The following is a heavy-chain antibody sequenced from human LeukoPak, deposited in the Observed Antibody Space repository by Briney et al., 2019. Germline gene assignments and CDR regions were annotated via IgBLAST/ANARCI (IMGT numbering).Heavy chain of an antibody. Sequence: GGSLRLSCAASGFTFSDYYMSWIRQAPGKGLEWVSYISSSSSYTNYADSVKGRFTISRDNAKNSLYLQMNSLRAEDTAVYYCAKGEQYYYDSSANWRKGTMVTVSS. CDR3: AKGEQYYYDSSAN. V-gene: IGHV3-11*05. J-gene: IGHJ3*01. CDR1: GFTFSDYY. CDR2: ISSSSSYT. D-gene: IGHD3-22*01.